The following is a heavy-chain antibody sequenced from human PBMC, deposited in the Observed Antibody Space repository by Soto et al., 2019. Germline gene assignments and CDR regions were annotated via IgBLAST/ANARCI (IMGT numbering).Heavy chain of an antibody. Sequence: GGSLRLSCAASGFTFSSYAMSWVRQAPGKGLEWVSAISGSGGSTYYAYYVKGRFTISRDNSKNTLYLQMNSLRAEDTAVYYCAKDGLGYCSGRPYDAFDIWGQVTMVT. CDR1: GFTFSSYA. V-gene: IGHV3-23*01. J-gene: IGHJ3*02. CDR2: ISGSGGST. D-gene: IGHD3-10*01. CDR3: AKDGLGYCSGRPYDAFDI.